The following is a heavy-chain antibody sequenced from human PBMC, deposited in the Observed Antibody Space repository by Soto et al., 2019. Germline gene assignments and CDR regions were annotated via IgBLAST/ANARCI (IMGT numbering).Heavy chain of an antibody. CDR1: GFSIISCSYY. J-gene: IGHJ5*02. CDR3: ARQERYANWFDP. V-gene: IGHV4-39*01. D-gene: IGHD1-1*01. Sequence: SESLSLTCTASGFSIISCSYYWACLRQPPGQGLEWIGRLFPTQNAYYNPTLKSRVTLSADASQNQASLELRFVTAADTAVSYCARQERYANWFDPWGQGTLVTVSS. CDR2: LFPTQNA.